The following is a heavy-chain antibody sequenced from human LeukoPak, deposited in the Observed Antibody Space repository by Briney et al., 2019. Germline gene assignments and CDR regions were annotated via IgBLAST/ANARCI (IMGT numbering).Heavy chain of an antibody. Sequence: GGSLRLSCAVSGLTFSSYWMHWVRQAPGKGLAWVSRINSDGSSTNYADSVKGRFTISRDNAKNTLYLQMNSLRAEDTAVYYCARGGYCSSTSCFLIDPWGQGTLVTVSS. CDR1: GLTFSSYW. CDR3: ARGGYCSSTSCFLIDP. CDR2: INSDGSST. J-gene: IGHJ5*02. D-gene: IGHD2-2*01. V-gene: IGHV3-74*01.